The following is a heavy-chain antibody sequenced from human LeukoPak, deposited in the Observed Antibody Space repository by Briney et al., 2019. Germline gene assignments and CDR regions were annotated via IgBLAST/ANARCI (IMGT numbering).Heavy chain of an antibody. D-gene: IGHD1-26*01. CDR2: IYYSGST. CDR1: GGSISSYY. CDR3: AIEVGATSYHWFDP. J-gene: IGHJ5*02. Sequence: PSETLSLTCTVSGGSISSYYWSWIRQPPGKGLEWIGYIYYSGSTNYNPSLKSRVTISVDTSKNQFSLKLSSVTAADTAVYYCAIEVGATSYHWFDPWGQGTLVTVSS. V-gene: IGHV4-59*12.